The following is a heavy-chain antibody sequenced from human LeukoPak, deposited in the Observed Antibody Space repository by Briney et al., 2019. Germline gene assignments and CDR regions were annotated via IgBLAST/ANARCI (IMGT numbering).Heavy chain of an antibody. CDR3: ARERDAFDI. J-gene: IGHJ3*02. CDR2: IKQDGSEK. Sequence: GGSLRLSCAASGFTFSSYSMNWVRQAPGKGLEWVANIKQDGSEKYYVDSVKGRFTISRDNAKNSLYLQMNSLRAEDTAVYYCARERDAFDIWGQGTMVTVSS. CDR1: GFTFSSYS. V-gene: IGHV3-7*01.